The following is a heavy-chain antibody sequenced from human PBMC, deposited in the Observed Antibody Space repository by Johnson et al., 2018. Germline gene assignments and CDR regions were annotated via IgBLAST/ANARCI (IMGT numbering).Heavy chain of an antibody. CDR1: GFTLSYYD. CDR2: VGSAGET. J-gene: IGHJ3*02. Sequence: VQLVESGGDWVQPGGSLRLSCAASGFTLSYYDMHWVRQASGKGLEWVSGVGSAGETYYPDSVKGRFLISRDTAKNSLYLQMNSLRPGDTAVYYCAREHRDGDSSAAFDIWGQGTMVTVSS. V-gene: IGHV3-13*01. CDR3: AREHRDGDSSAAFDI. D-gene: IGHD3-22*01.